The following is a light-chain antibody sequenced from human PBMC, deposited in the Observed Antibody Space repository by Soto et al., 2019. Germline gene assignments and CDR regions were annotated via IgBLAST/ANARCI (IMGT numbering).Light chain of an antibody. CDR2: KAS. J-gene: IGKJ1*01. Sequence: DIQMTQSPSTLSASVGDRVTITCRASQSISSWLAWFQQKPGKAPKLLIYKASTLQSGVPSRFSGSGSGTEFTLTISSLQPDDIATYYCQQYSSYWAFGQGTKVEIK. V-gene: IGKV1-5*03. CDR1: QSISSW. CDR3: QQYSSYWA.